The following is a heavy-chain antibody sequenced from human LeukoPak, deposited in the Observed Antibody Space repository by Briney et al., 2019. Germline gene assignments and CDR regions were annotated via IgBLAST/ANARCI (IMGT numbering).Heavy chain of an antibody. J-gene: IGHJ6*03. D-gene: IGHD5-18*01. Sequence: GGSLRLSCAASGFTFSSYSMNWVRQAPGKGLEWVSSISSGSTYRYYADSVKGRFTISRDNAKNSLYLQMNSLRAEDTAVYYCAREGQAGYTYGLFPTMYYMDVWGEGTTVTISS. CDR1: GFTFSSYS. CDR3: AREGQAGYTYGLFPTMYYMDV. CDR2: ISSGSTYR. V-gene: IGHV3-21*01.